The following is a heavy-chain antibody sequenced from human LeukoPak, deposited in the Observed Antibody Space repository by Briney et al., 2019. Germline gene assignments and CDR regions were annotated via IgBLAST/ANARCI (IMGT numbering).Heavy chain of an antibody. CDR2: INPNSGGT. CDR1: GYTFTSYD. Sequence: GASVKVSCKASGYTFTSYDINWVRQAPGQGLEWMGWINPNSGGTNYAQKFQGRVTMTRDTSISTAYMELSRLRSDDTAVYYCARGESEYYYGSGSYYKAPFDYWGQGTLVTVSS. D-gene: IGHD3-10*01. V-gene: IGHV1-2*02. CDR3: ARGESEYYYGSGSYYKAPFDY. J-gene: IGHJ4*02.